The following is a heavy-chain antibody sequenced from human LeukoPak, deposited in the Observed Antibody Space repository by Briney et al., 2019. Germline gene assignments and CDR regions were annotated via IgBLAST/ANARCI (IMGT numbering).Heavy chain of an antibody. J-gene: IGHJ5*02. D-gene: IGHD3-10*01. Sequence: SETLSLTCTVSGGSISSYYWSWIRQPAGKGLEWIGRIYTSGSTNYNPSLKSRATMSVDTSKNQFSLKLSSVTAAATAVYYCARDSGTTGEVKFDPWGQGTLVTVSS. CDR1: GGSISSYY. CDR3: ARDSGTTGEVKFDP. V-gene: IGHV4-4*07. CDR2: IYTSGST.